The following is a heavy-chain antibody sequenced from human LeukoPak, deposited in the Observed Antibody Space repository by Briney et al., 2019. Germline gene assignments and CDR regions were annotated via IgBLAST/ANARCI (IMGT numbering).Heavy chain of an antibody. V-gene: IGHV3-23*01. D-gene: IGHD4-17*01. CDR1: GFTFSSHG. Sequence: GGSLRLSCAASGFTFSSHGMCWVRQDPGRGLEWVSSISIGGDTTYSDSVKGRFTISRDNSKSTLYLQLDSLRAEDTAIYYCAKEIRPNDCWGQGTLVTVSS. CDR2: ISIGGDTT. J-gene: IGHJ4*02. CDR3: AKEIRPNDC.